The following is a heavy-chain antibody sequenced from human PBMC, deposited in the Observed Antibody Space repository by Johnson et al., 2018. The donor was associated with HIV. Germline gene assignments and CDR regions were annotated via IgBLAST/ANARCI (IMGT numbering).Heavy chain of an antibody. CDR2: INLDGSEK. J-gene: IGHJ3*02. Sequence: VQLVESGGGLVQPGGSLRLSCADSGFTFSNYWMTWVRQAPGKGLEWVDNINLDGSEKYYVDSVKGRFTISRDNAKNSLHLQMNSLRADDTAVYYCARKGDAFDIWGQGTMVTVSS. V-gene: IGHV3-7*05. CDR1: GFTFSNYW. CDR3: ARKGDAFDI.